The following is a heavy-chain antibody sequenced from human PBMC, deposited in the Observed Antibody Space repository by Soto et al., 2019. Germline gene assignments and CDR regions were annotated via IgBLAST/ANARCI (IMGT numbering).Heavy chain of an antibody. CDR3: ARDTARAMVRIYYGMDV. J-gene: IGHJ6*02. CDR2: IWYDGSNK. V-gene: IGHV3-33*01. Sequence: QVQLVESGGGVVQPGRSLRLSCAASGFTFSSYGMHWVRQAPGKGLEWVAVIWYDGSNKYYADSVKGRFTISRDNSKNTLYLQVNSLIAEDTAVYYCARDTARAMVRIYYGMDVWGQGTTVTVSS. D-gene: IGHD3-10*01. CDR1: GFTFSSYG.